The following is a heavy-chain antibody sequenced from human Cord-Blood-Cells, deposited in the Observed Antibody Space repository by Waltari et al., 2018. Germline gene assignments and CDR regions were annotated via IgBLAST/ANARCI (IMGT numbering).Heavy chain of an antibody. V-gene: IGHV3-30*04. CDR1: GFTFSSYD. J-gene: IGHJ4*02. Sequence: QVQLVESGGGVVQPGRSLRLSCAASGFTFSSYDMQWVRQAPGKGPEWVAVISYDGSNKYYADSVKGRFTISRDNSKNTLYLQMNSLRAEDTAVYYCARDGIAAAGFDYWGQGTLVTVSS. CDR3: ARDGIAAAGFDY. CDR2: ISYDGSNK. D-gene: IGHD6-13*01.